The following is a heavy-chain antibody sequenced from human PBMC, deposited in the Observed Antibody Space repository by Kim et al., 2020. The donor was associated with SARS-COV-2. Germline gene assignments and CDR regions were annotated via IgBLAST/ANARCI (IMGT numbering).Heavy chain of an antibody. D-gene: IGHD3-22*01. CDR2: IYYSGST. CDR1: GGSISSYY. Sequence: SETLSLTCTVSGGSISSYYWSWIRQPPGKGLEWIGYIYYSGSTNYNPSLKSRVTISVDTSKNQFSLKLSSVTAADTAVYYCARRSRNSSGTTGYYYGMDVWGQGTTVTVSS. J-gene: IGHJ6*02. V-gene: IGHV4-59*08. CDR3: ARRSRNSSGTTGYYYGMDV.